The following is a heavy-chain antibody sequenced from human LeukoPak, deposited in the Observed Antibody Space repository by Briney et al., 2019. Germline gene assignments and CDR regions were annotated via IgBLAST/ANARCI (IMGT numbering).Heavy chain of an antibody. D-gene: IGHD5-18*01. V-gene: IGHV4-61*01. CDR3: ARASYSYGPKAFDY. J-gene: IGHJ4*02. CDR2: IYYSGST. CDR1: GGSVSSGSYY. Sequence: SETLSLTCTVSGGSVSSGSYYWSWIRQPPGKGLEWIGYIYYSGSTNYNPSFKSRVTISVDTSKNQFSLKLSSVTAADTAVYYCARASYSYGPKAFDYWGQGTLVTVSS.